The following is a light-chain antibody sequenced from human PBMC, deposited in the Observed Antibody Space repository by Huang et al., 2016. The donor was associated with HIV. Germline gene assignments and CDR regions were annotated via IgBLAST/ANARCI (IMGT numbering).Light chain of an antibody. CDR3: QQYGSSYT. CDR2: GTS. V-gene: IGKV3-20*01. Sequence: EIVLTQSPGTLSLSPGERATLSCRASQSVSSSYLAWYRQRPGQAPRLVIYGTSNRATGIPDRFSGSGSGTDFTLTISRLDPEDFAVYYCQQYGSSYTFGQGTKLEIK. J-gene: IGKJ2*01. CDR1: QSVSSSY.